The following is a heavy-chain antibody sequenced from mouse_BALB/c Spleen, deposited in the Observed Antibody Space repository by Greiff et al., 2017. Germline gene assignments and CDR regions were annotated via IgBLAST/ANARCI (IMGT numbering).Heavy chain of an antibody. D-gene: IGHD1-2*01. J-gene: IGHJ3*01. V-gene: IGHV1-7*01. CDR2: INPSTGYT. Sequence: QVQLQQSGAELAKPGASVKMSCKASGYTFTSYWMHWVKQRPGQGLEWIGYINPSTGYTEYNQKFKDKATLTADKSSSTAYMQLSSLTSEDSAVYYCASFTTATAYWGQGTLVTVSA. CDR3: ASFTTATAY. CDR1: GYTFTSYW.